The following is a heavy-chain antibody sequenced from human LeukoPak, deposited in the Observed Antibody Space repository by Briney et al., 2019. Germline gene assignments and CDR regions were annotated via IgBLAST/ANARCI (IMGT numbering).Heavy chain of an antibody. Sequence: SRGSLRLSCAASGFTFSNAWMSWVRQAPGKGLEWVGRIKSKTDGGTTDYAAPVKGRFTISRDDSKNTLYLQMNSLKTEDTAVYYCTTGNPRGKYYYGSGSPQDAFDIWGQGTMVTVSS. CDR1: GFTFSNAW. V-gene: IGHV3-15*01. J-gene: IGHJ3*02. CDR3: TTGNPRGKYYYGSGSPQDAFDI. CDR2: IKSKTDGGTT. D-gene: IGHD3-10*01.